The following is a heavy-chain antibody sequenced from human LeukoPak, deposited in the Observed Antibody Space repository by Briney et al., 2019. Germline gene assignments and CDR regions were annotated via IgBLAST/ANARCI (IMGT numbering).Heavy chain of an antibody. D-gene: IGHD3-10*01. CDR3: AGSYYGGRCDY. CDR1: GYTFTGSY. V-gene: IGHV1-2*06. Sequence: VASVKVSCKASGYTFTGSYIHWVRQAPGQGLEWVGRIAPNSGGTNYAQKFQGRVTMTRDTSISTAYIELSRLRSDDMAVYYCAGSYYGGRCDYWGQGTLVTVSS. J-gene: IGHJ4*02. CDR2: IAPNSGGT.